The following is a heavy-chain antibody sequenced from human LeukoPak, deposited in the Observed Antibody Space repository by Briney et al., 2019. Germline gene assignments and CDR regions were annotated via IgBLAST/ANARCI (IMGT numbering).Heavy chain of an antibody. D-gene: IGHD6-19*01. V-gene: IGHV4-39*07. Sequence: SETLSLTCTVSGGSISSSSYYWGWIRQPPGKGLEWIGSIYYSGSTYYNPSLKSRVTISVDTSKNQFSLKLSSVTAADTAVYYCARESSGPDPNWFDPWGQGTLVTVSS. CDR3: ARESSGPDPNWFDP. CDR1: GGSISSSSYY. J-gene: IGHJ5*02. CDR2: IYYSGST.